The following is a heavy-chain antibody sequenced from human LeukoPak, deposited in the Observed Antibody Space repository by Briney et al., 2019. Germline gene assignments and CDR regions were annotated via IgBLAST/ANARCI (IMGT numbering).Heavy chain of an antibody. CDR1: GFTVSNSY. J-gene: IGHJ4*02. Sequence: GGSLRLSCAAYGFTVSNSYISWVRQAPGKGLEWVSVTYSGGVAYYADSVRGRFAISRDSSKNTLYLQINSLRAEDTAVYYCAKVSPFDYWGQGTLVTVSS. CDR2: TYSGGVA. CDR3: AKVSPFDY. V-gene: IGHV3-66*01.